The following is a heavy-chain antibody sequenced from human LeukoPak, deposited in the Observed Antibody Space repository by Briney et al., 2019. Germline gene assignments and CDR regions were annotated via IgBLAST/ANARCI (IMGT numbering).Heavy chain of an antibody. CDR3: AREFYSYGVFDY. D-gene: IGHD5-18*01. CDR1: GFNFSSYS. J-gene: IGHJ4*02. V-gene: IGHV3-21*01. Sequence: SLRLSCAASGFNFSSYSMNWVRQAPGKGLEGVSSISSSYNYIYYADSLKGRFTVSRDNAKNSLYLQMNSLRAKDTAVYYCAREFYSYGVFDYWGQGTLVTVSS. CDR2: ISSSYNYI.